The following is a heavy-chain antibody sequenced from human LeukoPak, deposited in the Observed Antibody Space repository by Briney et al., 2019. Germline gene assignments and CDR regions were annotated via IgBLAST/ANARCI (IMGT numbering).Heavy chain of an antibody. CDR1: GGTFSSYA. D-gene: IGHD2-21*02. J-gene: IGHJ5*02. CDR3: ARGENCGGDCYLNWFDP. V-gene: IGHV1-69*13. CDR2: IIPIFGTA. Sequence: SVKVSCKASGGTFSSYAISWVRQAPGQGLEWMGGIIPIFGTANYAQKFQGRVTITADESTSTAYMELSSLRSEDTAVYYCARGENCGGDCYLNWFDPWGQGTLVTASS.